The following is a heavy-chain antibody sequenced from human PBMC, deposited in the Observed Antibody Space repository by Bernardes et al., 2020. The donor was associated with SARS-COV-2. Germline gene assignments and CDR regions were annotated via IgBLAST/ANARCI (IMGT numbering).Heavy chain of an antibody. Sequence: SETLSLTCTVSGGAISSSSYYWGWIRQPPGKGLEWIGRIYYSGSSYYNPSLRSRVTISVDTSKNPFSLKLSSVTAADTAVYYCARQHLGGVTIFGVVTTDRYFDYWGQGTLVTVSS. CDR1: GGAISSSSYY. D-gene: IGHD3-3*01. V-gene: IGHV4-39*01. J-gene: IGHJ4*02. CDR3: ARQHLGGVTIFGVVTTDRYFDY. CDR2: IYYSGSS.